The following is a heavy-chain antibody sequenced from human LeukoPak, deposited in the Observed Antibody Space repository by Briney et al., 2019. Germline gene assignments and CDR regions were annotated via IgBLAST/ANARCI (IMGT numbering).Heavy chain of an antibody. J-gene: IGHJ4*02. Sequence: GGPLRLSCAASGFSFNNYAMNWVRQAPGKGLEWVSAISGSGGSTYYADSVKGRFTISRDNSKNTLYLQMNSLRAEDTAVYYCAKRRGRIMITFGGVIAPPRFDYWGQGTLVTVSS. CDR1: GFSFNNYA. CDR3: AKRRGRIMITFGGVIAPPRFDY. CDR2: ISGSGGST. V-gene: IGHV3-23*01. D-gene: IGHD3-16*02.